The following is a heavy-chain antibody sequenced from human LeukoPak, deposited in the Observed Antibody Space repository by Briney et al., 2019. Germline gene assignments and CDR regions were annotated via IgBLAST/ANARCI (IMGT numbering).Heavy chain of an antibody. J-gene: IGHJ4*02. D-gene: IGHD3-3*01. V-gene: IGHV3-20*04. CDR1: GFTFDDYG. Sequence: AGGSLRLSCAASGFTFDDYGMSWVRQAPGEGLEWVSGINWNGGSTGYADSVKGRFTISRDNAKNSLYLQMNSLRAEDTALYYCARDQFGVIIVTSQYYFDYWGQGTLVTVSS. CDR2: INWNGGST. CDR3: ARDQFGVIIVTSQYYFDY.